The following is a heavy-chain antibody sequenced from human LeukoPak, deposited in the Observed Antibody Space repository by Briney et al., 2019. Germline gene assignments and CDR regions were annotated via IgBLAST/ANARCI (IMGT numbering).Heavy chain of an antibody. CDR2: ISGSGGST. CDR3: AKGLAGYGDYYYGMDV. CDR1: GFTFSSYA. D-gene: IGHD4-17*01. Sequence: GGSLRLSRAASGFTFSSYAMSWVRQAPGKGLEWVSAISGSGGSTYYADSVKGRFTISRDNSKNTLYLQMNSLRAEDTAVYYCAKGLAGYGDYYYGMDVWGQGTTVTVSS. J-gene: IGHJ6*02. V-gene: IGHV3-23*01.